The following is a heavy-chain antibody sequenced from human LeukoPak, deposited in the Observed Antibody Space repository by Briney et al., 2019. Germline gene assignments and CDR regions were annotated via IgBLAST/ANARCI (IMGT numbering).Heavy chain of an antibody. J-gene: IGHJ4*02. CDR3: ARQSGYSYGFDY. Sequence: GGSLRLSCAASGFTFSSYEMNWVRQAPGKGLEWVSYISSSGSTIYYAGSVKGRFTISRDNAKNSLYLQMNSLRAEDTAVYYCARQSGYSYGFDYWGQGTLVTVSS. CDR1: GFTFSSYE. V-gene: IGHV3-48*03. D-gene: IGHD5-18*01. CDR2: ISSSGSTI.